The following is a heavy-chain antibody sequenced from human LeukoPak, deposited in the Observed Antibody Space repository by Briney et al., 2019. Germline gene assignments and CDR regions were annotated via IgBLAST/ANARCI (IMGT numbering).Heavy chain of an antibody. CDR1: GFTVSSNY. D-gene: IGHD4-23*01. CDR2: IYSGGST. J-gene: IGHJ3*02. V-gene: IGHV3-53*01. CDR3: ARDAELHSFDI. Sequence: GGSLRLSCAASGFTVSSNYMSWVRQAPGKGLEWVSVIYSGGSTYYTDSVKGRFTISRDNSKNTLYLQMNSLRAEDTAVYYCARDAELHSFDIWGQGTMVTVSS.